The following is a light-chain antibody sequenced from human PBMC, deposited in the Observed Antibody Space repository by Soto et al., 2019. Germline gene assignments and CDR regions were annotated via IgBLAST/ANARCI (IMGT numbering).Light chain of an antibody. Sequence: QSALTQPRSVSGSPGQSVTISCTGSSSDVGGYNYVSWYQQHPGKAPKVIIHDVTRRPSGVPDRFSGSKSGNTASLTISGLPAEDEADYYCCSYAGSYTRVFGGGTKVTVL. CDR1: SSDVGGYNY. CDR2: DVT. J-gene: IGLJ3*02. CDR3: CSYAGSYTRV. V-gene: IGLV2-11*01.